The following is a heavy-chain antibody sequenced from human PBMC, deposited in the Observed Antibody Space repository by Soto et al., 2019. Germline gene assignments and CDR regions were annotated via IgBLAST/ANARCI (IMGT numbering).Heavy chain of an antibody. CDR3: ARGIGVCHDY. CDR1: GGSISSYY. J-gene: IGHJ4*02. D-gene: IGHD2-8*01. Sequence: SETLSLTCTVSGGSISSYYWSWIRQPPGKGLEWIGYIYYSGSTNYNPSLKSRVTISVDTSKNQFSLKLSSVTAADTAVYYCARGIGVCHDYWGQGTLVTVSS. CDR2: IYYSGST. V-gene: IGHV4-59*01.